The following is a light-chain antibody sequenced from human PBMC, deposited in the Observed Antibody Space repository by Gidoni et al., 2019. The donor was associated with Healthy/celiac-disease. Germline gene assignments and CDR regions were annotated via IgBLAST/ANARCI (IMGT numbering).Light chain of an antibody. V-gene: IGKV1-5*03. Sequence: DIQMTQSPSTLSASVGDRVTITCLASQSISSWLAWYQQKPGKAPKLLIYKASSLESGVPSRFSGSGSWPEFTLTIRSLQPDDFATYYCQQYNSYSPCTFGQGTKLEIK. J-gene: IGKJ2*02. CDR1: QSISSW. CDR3: QQYNSYSPCT. CDR2: KAS.